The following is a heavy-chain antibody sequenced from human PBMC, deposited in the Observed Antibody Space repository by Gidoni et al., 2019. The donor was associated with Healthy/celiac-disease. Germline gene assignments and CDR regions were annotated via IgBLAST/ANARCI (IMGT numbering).Heavy chain of an antibody. Sequence: QVQLQESGPGLVKPSATLSLTCPVSGGSISSYYWSWIRQPAGKGLEWIGRIYTSGSTNYNPSLKSRVTMSVDTSKNQFSLKLSSVTAADTAVYYCARDLGSDSSSSGRFDPWGQGTLVTVSS. J-gene: IGHJ5*02. V-gene: IGHV4-4*07. D-gene: IGHD6-6*01. CDR3: ARDLGSDSSSSGRFDP. CDR2: IYTSGST. CDR1: GGSISSYY.